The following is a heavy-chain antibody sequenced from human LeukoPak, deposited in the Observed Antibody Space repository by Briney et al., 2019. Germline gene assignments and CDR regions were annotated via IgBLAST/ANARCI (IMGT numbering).Heavy chain of an antibody. CDR2: IYYSGST. J-gene: IGHJ4*02. D-gene: IGHD3-10*01. CDR1: GGSISSASYY. V-gene: IGHV4-39*01. CDR3: APYGSGFSIDDY. Sequence: SETLSLTCTVSGGSISSASYYWGWIRQPPGKGLDWIGSIYYSGSTYYNPSLKNRVTISVDTSKNQFSLKLSSVTAADTAVYYCAPYGSGFSIDDYWGQGTLVTVSS.